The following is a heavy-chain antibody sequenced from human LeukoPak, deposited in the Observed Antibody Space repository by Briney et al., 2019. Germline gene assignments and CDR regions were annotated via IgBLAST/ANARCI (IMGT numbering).Heavy chain of an antibody. CDR2: IYYSGST. Sequence: PSETLSLTCTVSDASISSNYWSWIRQPPGKGLGWIGYIYYSGSTNYNPSLKSRVTISVDTSKNQFSLKLSSVTAADTAVYYCARYRDYDSSGYYYDAFDIWGQGTMVTVSS. CDR1: DASISSNY. J-gene: IGHJ3*02. CDR3: ARYRDYDSSGYYYDAFDI. D-gene: IGHD3-22*01. V-gene: IGHV4-59*01.